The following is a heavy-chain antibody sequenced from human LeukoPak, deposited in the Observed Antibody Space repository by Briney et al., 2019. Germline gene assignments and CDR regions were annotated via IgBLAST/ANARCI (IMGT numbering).Heavy chain of an antibody. Sequence: EASVKVSCKASGYTFTSYYMHWVRQAPGQGLEWMGIINPSGCSTSYAQKFQGRVTMTRDTSTSTAYMELRSLRSDDTAVYYCARDPLDYYDSSGPEVAPFDYWGQGTLVTVSS. CDR1: GYTFTSYY. J-gene: IGHJ4*02. V-gene: IGHV1-46*01. CDR3: ARDPLDYYDSSGPEVAPFDY. D-gene: IGHD3-22*01. CDR2: INPSGCST.